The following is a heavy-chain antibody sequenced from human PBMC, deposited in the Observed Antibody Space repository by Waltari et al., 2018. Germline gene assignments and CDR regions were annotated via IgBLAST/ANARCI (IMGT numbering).Heavy chain of an antibody. V-gene: IGHV3-23*01. Sequence: EVQLLESGGGLVQPGGSLRLSCAASGFTFSSYAMSWVRQAPGKGLEWGSDSRGSGCSTYYADSVKGRVTSSRDNSKNTLYLQMNSLRAEDTAVYYCAKPAIFGVVTLHDYWGQRTLVIVSS. CDR1: GFTFSSYA. CDR3: AKPAIFGVVTLHDY. J-gene: IGHJ4*02. CDR2: SRGSGCST. D-gene: IGHD3-3*01.